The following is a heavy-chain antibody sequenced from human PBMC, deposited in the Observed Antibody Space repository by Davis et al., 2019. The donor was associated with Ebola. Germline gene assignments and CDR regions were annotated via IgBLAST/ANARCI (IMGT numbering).Heavy chain of an antibody. CDR3: ARRRIVVDAFDI. Sequence: GGSLRLSCKGSGYSFTSYWIGWVRQMPGKGLEWMGIIYPGDSDTRYSPSFQGQVTISADKSISTAYLQWSSLKASDTAMYYCARRRIVVDAFDIWGQGTMVTVSS. D-gene: IGHD2-21*01. CDR2: IYPGDSDT. CDR1: GYSFTSYW. V-gene: IGHV5-51*01. J-gene: IGHJ3*02.